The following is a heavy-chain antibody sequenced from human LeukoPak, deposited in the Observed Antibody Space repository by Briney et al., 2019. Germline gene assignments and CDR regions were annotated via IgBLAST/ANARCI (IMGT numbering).Heavy chain of an antibody. Sequence: ASVKVSCKASGYTFTSYGISWVRQAPGQGLEWMGWISLYNDNTNYAPMLHARFTKTTETSSSTAYMELTTLRSDDTAVYYCARDPDTKSSGYYSDYWGQGTLVTVSS. V-gene: IGHV1-18*01. CDR2: ISLYNDNT. CDR3: ARDPDTKSSGYYSDY. D-gene: IGHD6-19*01. J-gene: IGHJ4*02. CDR1: GYTFTSYG.